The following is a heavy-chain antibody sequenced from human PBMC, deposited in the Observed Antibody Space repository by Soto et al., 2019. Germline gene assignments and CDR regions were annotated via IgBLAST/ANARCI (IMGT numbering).Heavy chain of an antibody. CDR1: GFTFSSYS. Sequence: EVQLVESGGGLVKPGGSLRLSCAASGFTFSSYSMNWVRQAPGKGLEWVSSISSSSSYIYYADSVKGRFTISRDNAKNSLYLQMNSLRAEDTAVYYCARELLGYDSSGGVFDYWGQGTLVTVSS. CDR2: ISSSSSYI. V-gene: IGHV3-21*01. D-gene: IGHD3-22*01. CDR3: ARELLGYDSSGGVFDY. J-gene: IGHJ4*02.